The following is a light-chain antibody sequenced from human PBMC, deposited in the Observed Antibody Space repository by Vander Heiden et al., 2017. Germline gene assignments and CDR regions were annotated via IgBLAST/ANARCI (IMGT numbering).Light chain of an antibody. CDR3: QQSDSTPWT. CDR2: AAS. V-gene: IGKV1-39*01. CDR1: QSISSY. Sequence: DIQMTQSPSSLSASVGDRVTITCRASQSISSYLNWYQQKPGKAPKLLIYAASSLQSGVPSRFSGSGSDPDFTLTISSLQPEDFATYYCQQSDSTPWTFGQGTKVEIK. J-gene: IGKJ1*01.